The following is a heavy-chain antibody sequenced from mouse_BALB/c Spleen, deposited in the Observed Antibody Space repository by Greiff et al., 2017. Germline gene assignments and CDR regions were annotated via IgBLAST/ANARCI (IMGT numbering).Heavy chain of an antibody. CDR1: GYTFTSYT. CDR3: ARSDYDYYAMDY. Sequence: VQLQQSGAELARPGASVKMSRKASGYTFTSYTMHWVKQRPGQGLEWIGYINPSSGYTNYNQKFKDKATLTADKSSSTAYMQLSSLTSEDSAVYYCARSDYDYYAMDYWGQGTSVTVSS. V-gene: IGHV1-4*01. D-gene: IGHD1-1*02. CDR2: INPSSGYT. J-gene: IGHJ4*01.